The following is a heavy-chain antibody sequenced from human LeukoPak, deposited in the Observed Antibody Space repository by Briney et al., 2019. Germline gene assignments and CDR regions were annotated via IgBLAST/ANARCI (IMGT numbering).Heavy chain of an antibody. D-gene: IGHD1-26*01. CDR1: GFTFSSYW. Sequence: GGSLRLSCAASGFTFSSYWMSWVRQAPGKGLEWVSAISGSGGSTYYADSVKGRFTISRGNSKNTLYLQMNSLRAEDTAVYYCARYSGSYYYFDYWGQGTLVTVSS. CDR3: ARYSGSYYYFDY. J-gene: IGHJ4*02. V-gene: IGHV3-23*01. CDR2: ISGSGGST.